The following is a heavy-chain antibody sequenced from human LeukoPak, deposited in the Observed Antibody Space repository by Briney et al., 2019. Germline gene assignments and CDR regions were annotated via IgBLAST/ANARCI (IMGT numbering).Heavy chain of an antibody. V-gene: IGHV3-21*01. J-gene: IGHJ3*02. Sequence: PGGSLRLSCAASGFTFSSYSMNWVRQAPGKGLEWVSSISSSSSYIYYADSVKGRFTISRDNAKNSLYLQMNSLRAEDTAVYYCARDPYGDYGSVFDIWGNGKMFPVCS. CDR3: ARDPYGDYGSVFDI. CDR1: GFTFSSYS. CDR2: ISSSSSYI. D-gene: IGHD4-17*01.